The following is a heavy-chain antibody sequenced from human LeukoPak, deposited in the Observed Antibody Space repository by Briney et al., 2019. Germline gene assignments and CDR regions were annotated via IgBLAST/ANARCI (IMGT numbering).Heavy chain of an antibody. J-gene: IGHJ4*02. V-gene: IGHV3-53*01. D-gene: IGHD6-19*01. Sequence: GGSLRLSCAASGLTVTTNYMSWVRQAPGKGLEWVSVIYSGGGTYYADSVKGRFTIPSDNSKNTLYLQMNRLRAEDTAVYYCARDRYTSGWFNFDYWGPGTLVTVSS. CDR3: ARDRYTSGWFNFDY. CDR2: IYSGGGT. CDR1: GLTVTTNY.